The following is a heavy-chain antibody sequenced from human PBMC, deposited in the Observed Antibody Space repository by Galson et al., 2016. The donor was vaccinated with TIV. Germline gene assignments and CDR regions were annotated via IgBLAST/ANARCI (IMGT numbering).Heavy chain of an antibody. D-gene: IGHD2-2*02. CDR2: IYHTGST. J-gene: IGHJ6*02. Sequence: ETLSLTCAVSGYSIKSGYCWGWIRQPPGKGLEWIGNIYHTGSTYSNPSLRSRLTMSVDTSKNQFSLILNSVTAADTAVYYCARDCTSSTCHIYYYGMDVWGQGTTVTVSS. CDR3: ARDCTSSTCHIYYYGMDV. V-gene: IGHV4-38-2*02. CDR1: GYSIKSGYC.